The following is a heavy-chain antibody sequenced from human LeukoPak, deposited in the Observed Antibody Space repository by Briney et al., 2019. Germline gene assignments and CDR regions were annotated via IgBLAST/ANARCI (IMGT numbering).Heavy chain of an antibody. J-gene: IGHJ3*02. V-gene: IGHV4-39*07. CDR2: VHHSGST. CDR1: GGSISSSSYF. Sequence: PSETLSLTCSVSGGSISSSSYFWGWIRQPPGKGLEWIASVHHSGSTYYNPSLKSRVIIIDTAKNHFSLNLSSVTAADTAVYYCARSDGYGLVGIWGQGTMVTVSS. CDR3: ARSDGYGLVGI. D-gene: IGHD3-10*01.